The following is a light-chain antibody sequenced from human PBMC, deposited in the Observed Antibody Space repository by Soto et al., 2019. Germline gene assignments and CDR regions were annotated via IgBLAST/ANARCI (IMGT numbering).Light chain of an antibody. J-gene: IGLJ3*02. V-gene: IGLV1-40*01. CDR2: NNN. Sequence: QSVLTQPPSVSGAPGQRVSISCTGSRSNLGAGYDVHWYHQLPGTAPKLLIHNNNNRPSGVPDRFSASKSGTSASLAITGLQAEDEADYYCQSYDSSLRAWVFGGGTKVTVL. CDR1: RSNLGAGYD. CDR3: QSYDSSLRAWV.